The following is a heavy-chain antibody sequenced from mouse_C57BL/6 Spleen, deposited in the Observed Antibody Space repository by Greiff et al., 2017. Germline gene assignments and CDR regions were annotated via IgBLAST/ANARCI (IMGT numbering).Heavy chain of an antibody. CDR3: ATFYSNYEGYAMDY. CDR2: INPNNGGT. V-gene: IGHV1-26*01. D-gene: IGHD2-5*01. J-gene: IGHJ4*01. Sequence: VQLQQSGPELVKPGASVKISCKASGYTFTDYYMNWVKQSHGKSLEWIGDINPNNGGTSYNQKFKGKATLTVDKSSSTAYMELRSLTSEDSAVYYCATFYSNYEGYAMDYWGQGTSVTVSS. CDR1: GYTFTDYY.